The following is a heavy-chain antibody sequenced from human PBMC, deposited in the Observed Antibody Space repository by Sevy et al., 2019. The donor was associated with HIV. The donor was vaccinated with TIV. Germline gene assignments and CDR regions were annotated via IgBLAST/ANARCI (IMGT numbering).Heavy chain of an antibody. J-gene: IGHJ6*02. CDR3: ARAWRGYYYAMDV. CDR1: GDSISGYY. Sequence: SETLSLTCTVSGDSISGYYWSWIRQPPGKGLQWIGYIYYNGRTNYNPSLKRRVTISEDTSKNQFSLRLTSVTAADTVVYYCARAWRGYYYAMDVWGQGTTVTVSS. CDR2: IYYNGRT. D-gene: IGHD3-3*01. V-gene: IGHV4-59*01.